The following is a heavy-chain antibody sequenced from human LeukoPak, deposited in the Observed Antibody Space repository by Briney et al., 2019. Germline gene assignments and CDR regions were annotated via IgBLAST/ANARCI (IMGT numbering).Heavy chain of an antibody. CDR3: TLRTDY. J-gene: IGHJ4*01. Sequence: PGGSLRLSCAASGFTFNKYAMTWVRQAPGKGLEWVSVISANGHNAYYVDSVKGRFTISRDNFKNMMYLQMDSLRVEDTAVYYCTLRTDYWGQGILVSVSS. V-gene: IGHV3-23*01. CDR1: GFTFNKYA. CDR2: ISANGHNA.